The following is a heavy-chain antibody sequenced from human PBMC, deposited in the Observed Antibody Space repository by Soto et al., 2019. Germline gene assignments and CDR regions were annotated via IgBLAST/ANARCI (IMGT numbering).Heavy chain of an antibody. Sequence: TKPLPCSVSGGTLSTVGHYRTCISKPPGKGLEWIGSIYHTGSTYYSKSLRSRLTMSVDTSKSQFSLRLSSVTAADTAVYYCARATGTLRSRNFDYWGQGSLVTVSA. CDR2: IYHTGST. CDR1: GGTLSTVGHY. V-gene: IGHV4-31*03. CDR3: ARATGTLRSRNFDY. J-gene: IGHJ4*02. D-gene: IGHD1-1*01.